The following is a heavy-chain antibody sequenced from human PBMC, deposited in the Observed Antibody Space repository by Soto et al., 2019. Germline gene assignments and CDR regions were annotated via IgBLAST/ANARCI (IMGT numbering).Heavy chain of an antibody. V-gene: IGHV1-18*04. CDR2: ISGHKGDT. Sequence: VKVSCKASGYSFSTYGISWVRQVPGQGLEWMGWISGHKGDTNYARNFRGRISLTTDTSASIAYMELRRLRSDDTALYYCAREVGIAAAAYYHYYEGMDVWGQGTTVTVSS. CDR3: AREVGIAAAAYYHYYEGMDV. CDR1: GYSFSTYG. J-gene: IGHJ6*02. D-gene: IGHD2-21*01.